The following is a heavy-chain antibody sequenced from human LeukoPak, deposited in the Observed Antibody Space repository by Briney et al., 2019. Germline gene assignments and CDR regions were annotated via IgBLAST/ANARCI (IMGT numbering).Heavy chain of an antibody. CDR3: AKDSSSSNYYYGLDV. Sequence: GGSLRLSCAASGFPFSNYGMHWVRQAPGQGLECVSSISDDGSKKYYADSVKGRFTISRDNSKNTLSLQLNSLRGDDTGMYFCAKDSSSSNYYYGLDVWGQGTTVTVS. V-gene: IGHV3-30*02. CDR2: ISDDGSKK. D-gene: IGHD6-13*01. CDR1: GFPFSNYG. J-gene: IGHJ6*02.